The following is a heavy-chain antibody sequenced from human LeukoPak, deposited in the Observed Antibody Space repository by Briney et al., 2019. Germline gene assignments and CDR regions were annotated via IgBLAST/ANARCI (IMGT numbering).Heavy chain of an antibody. J-gene: IGHJ4*02. CDR1: GFTFSSYS. CDR3: ARERAEGFDY. CDR2: IGGSSRSI. D-gene: IGHD6-19*01. Sequence: GGSLRLSCAASGFTFSSYSMNWVRRAPGKGLEWVASIGGSSRSIYYADSVKGRFTVSRDNAKNSLYLQMSTLRAEDTALYYCARERAEGFDYWGQGTLVTVSS. V-gene: IGHV3-21*01.